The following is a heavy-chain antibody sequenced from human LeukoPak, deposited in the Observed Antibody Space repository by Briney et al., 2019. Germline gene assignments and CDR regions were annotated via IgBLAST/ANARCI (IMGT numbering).Heavy chain of an antibody. V-gene: IGHV3-33*01. J-gene: IGHJ4*02. Sequence: GGSLRLSCAASGFTFNSYGMHWVRQAPGKGLEWVAVIWYDGSKKYYGDSVRGRFTISRDNSKNTLYLQMSSLRAEDTAVYYCARETYYYGPIDFWGQGTLVTVSS. CDR2: IWYDGSKK. D-gene: IGHD3-10*01. CDR3: ARETYYYGPIDF. CDR1: GFTFNSYG.